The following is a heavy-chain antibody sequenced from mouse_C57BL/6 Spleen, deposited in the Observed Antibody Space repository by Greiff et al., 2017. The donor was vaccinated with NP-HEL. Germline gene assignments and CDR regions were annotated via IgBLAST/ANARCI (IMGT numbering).Heavy chain of an antibody. CDR2: IDPSDSET. CDR3: ARYGYYGSSSYYFDY. Sequence: VQLQQPGAELVRPGSSVKLSCKASGYTFTSYWRHWVKQRPIQGLEWIGNIDPSDSETHYNQKFKDKATLTVDKSSSTAYMQLSSLTSEDSAVYYCARYGYYGSSSYYFDYWGQGTTLTVSS. CDR1: GYTFTSYW. D-gene: IGHD1-1*01. V-gene: IGHV1-52*01. J-gene: IGHJ2*01.